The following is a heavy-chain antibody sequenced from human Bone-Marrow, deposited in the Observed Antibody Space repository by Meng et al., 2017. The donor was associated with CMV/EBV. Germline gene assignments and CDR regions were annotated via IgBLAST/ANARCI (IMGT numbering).Heavy chain of an antibody. Sequence: GESLKISCAASGFTFSSYAMNWVRQAPGKGLEWVSSISSSSSYIYYADSVKGRFTISRDNAKKSLDLQMNSLRAEDTAVYYCASRGYDSPLDYWGQGTLVTVSS. V-gene: IGHV3-21*01. CDR1: GFTFSSYA. CDR3: ASRGYDSPLDY. D-gene: IGHD5-12*01. J-gene: IGHJ4*02. CDR2: ISSSSSYI.